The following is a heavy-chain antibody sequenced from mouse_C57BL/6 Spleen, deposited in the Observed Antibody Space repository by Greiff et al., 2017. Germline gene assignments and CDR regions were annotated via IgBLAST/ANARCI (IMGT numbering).Heavy chain of an antibody. Sequence: QVQLQQSGPELVKPGASVKISCKASGYAFSSSWMNWVKQRPGKGLEWIGRIYPGDGDTNYNGKFKGKATLTADKSSSTAYMQLSSLTSEDSAVYFCARRGGRGWYFDVWGTGTTVTVSS. D-gene: IGHD3-3*01. J-gene: IGHJ1*03. CDR2: IYPGDGDT. V-gene: IGHV1-82*01. CDR1: GYAFSSSW. CDR3: ARRGGRGWYFDV.